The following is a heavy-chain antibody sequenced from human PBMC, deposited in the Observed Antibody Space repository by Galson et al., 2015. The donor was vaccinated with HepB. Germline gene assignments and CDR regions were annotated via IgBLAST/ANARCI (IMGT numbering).Heavy chain of an antibody. V-gene: IGHV3-23*01. D-gene: IGHD2-2*01. CDR2: VSSGGDTT. CDR3: AKEVVNDNYFDY. Sequence: SLRLSCAASGFTFSNYPISWARQAPGKGLEWVSAVSSGGDTTYYADSVKGRFTISRDNSKNTVYLQLNSLRAEDAALYYCAKEVVNDNYFDYWGQGTQVTVSS. CDR1: GFTFSNYP. J-gene: IGHJ4*02.